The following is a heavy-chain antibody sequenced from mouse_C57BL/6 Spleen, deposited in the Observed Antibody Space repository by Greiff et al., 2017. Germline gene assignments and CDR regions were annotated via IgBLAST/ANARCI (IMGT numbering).Heavy chain of an antibody. CDR2: INPGSGGT. CDR1: GYAFTNYL. J-gene: IGHJ3*01. V-gene: IGHV1-54*01. D-gene: IGHD2-2*01. CDR3: ARSGYDTWFAY. Sequence: VQLQQSGAELVRPGTSVKVSCKASGYAFTNYLIEWVKQRPGQGLEWIGVINPGSGGTNHNEKFKGKATLTADKSSSTAYMQLSSLTSEDSAVYFCARSGYDTWFAYWGQGTLVTVSA.